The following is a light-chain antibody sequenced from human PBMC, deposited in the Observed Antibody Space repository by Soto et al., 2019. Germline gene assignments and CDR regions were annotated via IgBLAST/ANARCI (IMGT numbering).Light chain of an antibody. CDR2: AAT. CDR1: QDINSR. V-gene: IGKV1-12*01. Sequence: DIQMTQSPSSVSASVGDTVTITCRASQDINSRLAWFQQQPGRPPKYVIQAATMLQSGFPSRFADSGSGRDFTLTIHTLQPEDSATYYCLQVANFPRTFGQGTKV. CDR3: LQVANFPRT. J-gene: IGKJ1*01.